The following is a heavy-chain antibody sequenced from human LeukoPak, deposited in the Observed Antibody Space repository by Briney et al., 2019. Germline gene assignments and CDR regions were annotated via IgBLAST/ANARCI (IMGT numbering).Heavy chain of an antibody. J-gene: IGHJ4*02. CDR2: ITSRSSYI. CDR3: ARVPHDIVVVVAATPDY. Sequence: GGSLRLSCAASGFTFTSYAMNWVRQAPGKGLEWVSSITSRSSYIYYADSVKGRFTISRDNAKNSLYLQMNSLRAEDTAVYYCARVPHDIVVVVAATPDYWGQGTRVTVSS. CDR1: GFTFTSYA. D-gene: IGHD2-15*01. V-gene: IGHV3-21*01.